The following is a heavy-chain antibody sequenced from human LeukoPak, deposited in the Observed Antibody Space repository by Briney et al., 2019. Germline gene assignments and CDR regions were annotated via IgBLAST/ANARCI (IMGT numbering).Heavy chain of an antibody. CDR2: ISWNSGSI. CDR3: AKDMMSARGAFDY. V-gene: IGHV3-9*01. CDR1: GFTFDDYA. Sequence: GGSLRLSCALYGFTFDDYAMHWVRETPGKGLEWVSGISWNSGSIDYADSVKGRFTISRDNAKNSLYLQMNSLRPEDTALYFCAKDMMSARGAFDYWGQGTLVTVSS. J-gene: IGHJ4*02. D-gene: IGHD3-10*01.